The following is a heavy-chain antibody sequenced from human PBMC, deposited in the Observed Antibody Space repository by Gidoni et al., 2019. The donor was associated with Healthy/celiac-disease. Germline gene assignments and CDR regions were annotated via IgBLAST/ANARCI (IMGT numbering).Heavy chain of an antibody. D-gene: IGHD6-13*01. J-gene: IGHJ3*02. CDR2: IKSKTDGGTT. Sequence: EVQLVESGGGLVKPGGSLRLSCAASGFTFSNAWMSWVRQAPGKGLEWVGRIKSKTDGGTTDDAAPVKGRFTISRDDSKNTLYLQMNSLKTEDTAVYYCTTDIEYSSSWFNHDAFDIWGQGTMVTVSS. V-gene: IGHV3-15*01. CDR3: TTDIEYSSSWFNHDAFDI. CDR1: GFTFSNAW.